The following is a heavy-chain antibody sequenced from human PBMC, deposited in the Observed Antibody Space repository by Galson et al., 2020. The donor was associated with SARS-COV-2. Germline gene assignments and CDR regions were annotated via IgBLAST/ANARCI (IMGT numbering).Heavy chain of an antibody. CDR1: GGSISSYY. J-gene: IGHJ6*02. CDR3: ARAYSSGSYYYYYYGMDG. V-gene: IGHV4-59*01. D-gene: IGHD3-10*01. Sequence: SETLSLTCTVSGGSISSYYWSWIRQPTGKGLEWIGYIYYSGSTNYNPSLKSRVTISVDTSKNQFSLKLSSVTAADTAVYYCARAYSSGSYYYYYYGMDGWGQGTTVTVSS. CDR2: IYYSGST.